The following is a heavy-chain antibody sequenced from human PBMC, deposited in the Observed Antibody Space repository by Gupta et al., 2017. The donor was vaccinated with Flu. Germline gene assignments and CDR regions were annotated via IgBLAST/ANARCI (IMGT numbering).Heavy chain of an antibody. J-gene: IGHJ5*02. CDR3: ASMGCSSTSCYIGWFDP. D-gene: IGHD2-2*02. CDR1: GVTFPGST. V-gene: IGHV1-69*02. Sequence: VRLVLAGAEATKPESSVKVSCKASGVTFPGSTVSWVRQAPGQGLEWMGRIIPILGIANYAQKFQGRVTITADKSTSTAYMELSSLRSEDTAVYYCASMGCSSTSCYIGWFDPWGQGTLVTVSS. CDR2: IIPILGIA.